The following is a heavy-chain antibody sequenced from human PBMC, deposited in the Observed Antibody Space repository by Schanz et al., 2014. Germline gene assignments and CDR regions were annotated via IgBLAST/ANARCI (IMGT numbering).Heavy chain of an antibody. Sequence: QVQLVQSGAEVKKPGASVMVSCKASGYTFTAYYMHWVRQAPGQGLEWMGWINPNSGGTNFAQKFQGRVTMTRDTSISTAYMELSRLRSDDTAVYYCAREPIATRRAFDIWGQGTMVTVSS. D-gene: IGHD6-6*01. CDR3: AREPIATRRAFDI. V-gene: IGHV1-2*02. CDR2: INPNSGGT. J-gene: IGHJ3*02. CDR1: GYTFTAYY.